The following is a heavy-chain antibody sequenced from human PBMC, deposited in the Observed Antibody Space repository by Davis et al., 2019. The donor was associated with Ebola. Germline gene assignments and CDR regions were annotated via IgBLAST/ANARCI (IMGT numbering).Heavy chain of an antibody. Sequence: PGGSLRLSCAASGFTFNKYGIHWVRQAPGKGLEWLAVMSHDGSNKYYADSVKGRFTISRDNSKNTVHLQMSSLRTEDTAVYYCARGHVSSDDWGQGTLVTVSS. J-gene: IGHJ4*02. CDR2: MSHDGSNK. CDR3: ARGHVSSDD. V-gene: IGHV3-30*03. CDR1: GFTFNKYG.